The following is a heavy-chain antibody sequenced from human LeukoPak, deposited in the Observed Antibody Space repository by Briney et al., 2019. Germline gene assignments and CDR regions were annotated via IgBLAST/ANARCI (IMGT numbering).Heavy chain of an antibody. Sequence: PGGSLRLSCAASGFTFSDFWMSWVRQAPGKGLEWVANIKQDGSKQYYLDSVKGRFTISRDNAKHSLYLQMNSLRAEDTAVYYCARGQYSSGYWGQGTLVTVSS. CDR2: IKQDGSKQ. CDR3: ARGQYSSGY. CDR1: GFTFSDFW. V-gene: IGHV3-7*01. J-gene: IGHJ4*02. D-gene: IGHD5-18*01.